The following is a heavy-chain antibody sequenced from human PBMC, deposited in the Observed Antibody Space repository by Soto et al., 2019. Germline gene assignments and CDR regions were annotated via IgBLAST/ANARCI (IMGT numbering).Heavy chain of an antibody. D-gene: IGHD3-16*01. CDR1: GGSIISYY. CDR2: IYDSGST. Sequence: PWETLSLTCTVSGGSIISYYWSWIRQPPGKGLEWIGYIYDSGSTSYNPSLKSRVTISVDTSKNQFSLKLSSVTAADTAVYYCERDGAARGYYYYRMAVWGQGTTVTVSS. V-gene: IGHV4-59*01. J-gene: IGHJ6*02. CDR3: ERDGAARGYYYYRMAV.